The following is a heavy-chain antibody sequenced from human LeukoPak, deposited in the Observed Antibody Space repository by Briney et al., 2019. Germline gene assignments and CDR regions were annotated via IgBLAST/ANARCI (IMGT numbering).Heavy chain of an antibody. D-gene: IGHD3-10*01. CDR3: AREVAGMLDY. CDR2: IYYSGST. V-gene: IGHV4-59*01. CDR1: XXXXXSXX. Sequence: PSXTLSLTCTVSXXXXXSXXWSWXRXPXGXGLEWIGYIYYSGSTNYNPSLKSRVTISVDTSKNQFSLKLSSVTAADTAVYYCAREVAGMLDYWGQGTLVTVSS. J-gene: IGHJ4*02.